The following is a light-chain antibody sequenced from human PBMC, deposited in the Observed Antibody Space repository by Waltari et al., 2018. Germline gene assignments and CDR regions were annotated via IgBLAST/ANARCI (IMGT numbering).Light chain of an antibody. Sequence: QSVLTQPPSVSAAPGQTVTISCSGGSSNIAFHYVSWYQQLPGTAPKLLIFDNSERPSGIPDRFSGSKSGASAALDITGLQTGDEAEYYCGTWDDSLNGGIFGGGTKLTVL. CDR1: SSNIAFHY. CDR3: GTWDDSLNGGI. J-gene: IGLJ2*01. CDR2: DNS. V-gene: IGLV1-51*01.